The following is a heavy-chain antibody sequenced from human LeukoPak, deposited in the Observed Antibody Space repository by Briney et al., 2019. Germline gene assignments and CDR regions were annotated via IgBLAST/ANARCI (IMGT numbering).Heavy chain of an antibody. Sequence: ASVKVSCKASGYTFTDYYLHWVRQAPGQGLEWMGWINTNTGNPTYAQGFTGRFVFSLDTSVSTAYLQISSLKAEDTAVYYCARGPVLLWFGEPYYFDYCGQGTLVTVSS. V-gene: IGHV7-4-1*02. CDR2: INTNTGNP. D-gene: IGHD3-10*01. CDR1: GYTFTDYY. J-gene: IGHJ4*02. CDR3: ARGPVLLWFGEPYYFDY.